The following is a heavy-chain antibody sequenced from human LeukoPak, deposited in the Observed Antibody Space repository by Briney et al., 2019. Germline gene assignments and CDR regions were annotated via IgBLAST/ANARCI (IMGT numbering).Heavy chain of an antibody. D-gene: IGHD2-2*01. Sequence: ASVKVSCKASGYTFTSYGISWVRQPPGQGLEWMGWISAYNGNTNYAQKLQGRVTMTTDTSTSTAYMELRSLRSDDTAVYYCAAHPSRSGCSSTSCPRPFDYWGQGTLVTVSS. J-gene: IGHJ4*02. CDR2: ISAYNGNT. CDR3: AAHPSRSGCSSTSCPRPFDY. V-gene: IGHV1-18*01. CDR1: GYTFTSYG.